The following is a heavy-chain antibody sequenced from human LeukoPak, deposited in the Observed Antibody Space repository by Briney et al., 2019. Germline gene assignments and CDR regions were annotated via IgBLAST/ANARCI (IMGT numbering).Heavy chain of an antibody. V-gene: IGHV1-69*01. CDR2: A. Sequence: ANDAQKFQGRVTITADESTSTAYMELSSLRSEDTAVYYCARVVRVTGYSAGVYFDYWGQGTLVTVSS. J-gene: IGHJ4*02. D-gene: IGHD3-9*01. CDR3: ARVVRVTGYSAGVYFDY.